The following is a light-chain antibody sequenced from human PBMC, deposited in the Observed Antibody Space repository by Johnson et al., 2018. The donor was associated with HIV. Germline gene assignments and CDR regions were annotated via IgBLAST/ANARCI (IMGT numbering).Light chain of an antibody. CDR2: DNN. J-gene: IGLJ1*01. CDR3: GTWDSSLSAPYV. CDR1: SSNIGNNY. Sequence: QSVLTQPPSVSAAPGQKVTISCSGSSSNIGNNYVSWYQHLPGTAPKLLIYDNNKRPSVIPDRFSGSKSGTSVTLAITGLQTGDEADYYCGTWDSSLSAPYVFGTGTKVTVL. V-gene: IGLV1-51*01.